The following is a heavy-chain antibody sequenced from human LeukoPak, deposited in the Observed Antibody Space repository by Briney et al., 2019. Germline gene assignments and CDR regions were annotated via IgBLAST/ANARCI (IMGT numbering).Heavy chain of an antibody. D-gene: IGHD2-2*02. V-gene: IGHV3-11*01. CDR1: GFTFSDYY. CDR2: ISGSGSTI. Sequence: GGSLRLSCAASGFTFSDYYMSWIRQAPGKGLEWVSYISGSGSTIYYADSVKGRFTISRDNAKNSLYLQMNSLRAEDTAVYYCARDTSYCSSTSCYRTGIAAAGFDYWGQGTLVTVSS. J-gene: IGHJ4*02. CDR3: ARDTSYCSSTSCYRTGIAAAGFDY.